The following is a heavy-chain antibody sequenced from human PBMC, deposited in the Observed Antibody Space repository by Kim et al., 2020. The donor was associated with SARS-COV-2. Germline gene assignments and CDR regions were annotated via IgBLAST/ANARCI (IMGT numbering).Heavy chain of an antibody. CDR3: ARVYYDFWNGGYYFDY. Sequence: VKGLFTISRDNSKNTLYMQMNSLRAVDTAVYYCARVYYDFWNGGYYFDYWGQGTLVTVSS. D-gene: IGHD3-3*01. J-gene: IGHJ4*02. V-gene: IGHV3-30*07.